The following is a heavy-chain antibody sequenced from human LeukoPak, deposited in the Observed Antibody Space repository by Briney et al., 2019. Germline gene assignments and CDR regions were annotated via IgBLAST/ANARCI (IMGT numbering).Heavy chain of an antibody. CDR3: ARNLYYYDSSGYPVQH. V-gene: IGHV1-69*02. D-gene: IGHD3-22*01. CDR2: IIPILGIA. Sequence: ASVKVSCKASGYTFTGYYMHWVRQAPGQGLEWMGRIIPILGIANYAQKFQGRVTITADKSTSTAYMELSSLRSEDTAVYYCARNLYYYDSSGYPVQHWGQGTLVTVSS. CDR1: GYTFTGYY. J-gene: IGHJ1*01.